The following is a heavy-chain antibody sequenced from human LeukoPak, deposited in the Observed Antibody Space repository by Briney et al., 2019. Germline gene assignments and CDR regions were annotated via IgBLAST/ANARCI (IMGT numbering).Heavy chain of an antibody. Sequence: SETLSLTCTVSGGSISSDHWSWIRQPAGKGLQWIGHIYTSGITNYNPSLKSRVTMSVDTSKNQFSLKLSSVSAADTAVYYCARDGSGYYGLFDPWGQGTLVTVSS. CDR1: GGSISSDH. J-gene: IGHJ5*02. D-gene: IGHD3-22*01. CDR3: ARDGSGYYGLFDP. V-gene: IGHV4-4*07. CDR2: IYTSGIT.